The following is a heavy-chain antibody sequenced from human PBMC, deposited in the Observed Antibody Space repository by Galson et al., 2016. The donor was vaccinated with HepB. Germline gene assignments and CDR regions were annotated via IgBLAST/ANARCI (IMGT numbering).Heavy chain of an antibody. D-gene: IGHD5-12*01. J-gene: IGHJ4*02. CDR2: INAGNGYT. CDR3: ARRDNGYETHLDY. CDR1: GYPFTTYA. V-gene: IGHV1-3*01. Sequence: SVKVSCKASGYPFTTYAIHWVRQAPGQSLEWMGWINAGNGYTRYSQKFQERVTITRDTSPSTAYMELSSLRPEDTAVYYCARRDNGYETHLDYWGQGTLVTVSS.